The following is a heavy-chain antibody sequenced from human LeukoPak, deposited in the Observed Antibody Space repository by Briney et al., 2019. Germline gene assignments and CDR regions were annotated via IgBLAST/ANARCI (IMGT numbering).Heavy chain of an antibody. J-gene: IGHJ4*02. D-gene: IGHD5-12*01. CDR1: GFTFSNYW. CDR3: TRDWRNLGYDY. Sequence: GGSLRLSCAASGFTFSNYWMDWVRQAPGKGLMWVSRIEGDGNRITYADSVKGRFTISRDNAKNTLYLQMNSLRAEDTAVYYCTRDWRNLGYDYWGQGTLVTVSS. V-gene: IGHV3-74*01. CDR2: IEGDGNRI.